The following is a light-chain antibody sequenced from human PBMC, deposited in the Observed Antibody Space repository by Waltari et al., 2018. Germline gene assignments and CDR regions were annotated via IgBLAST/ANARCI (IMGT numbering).Light chain of an antibody. CDR2: EGS. CDR1: SSDVGRYNL. CDR3: CSYAGSSTYV. Sequence: QSALTQPASVSGSPGQSIPISCTGTSSDVGRYNLVSWYQQHPGKAPKLMIYEGSKRPSGVSNRFSGSKSGNTASLTISGLQAEDEADYYCCSYAGSSTYVFGTGTKVTVL. J-gene: IGLJ1*01. V-gene: IGLV2-23*01.